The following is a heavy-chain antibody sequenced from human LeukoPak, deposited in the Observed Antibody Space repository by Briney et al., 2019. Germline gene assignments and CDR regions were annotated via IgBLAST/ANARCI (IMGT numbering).Heavy chain of an antibody. CDR3: AKDGPRGGIAVAGREYYYYYYGMDV. V-gene: IGHV3-23*01. J-gene: IGHJ6*02. CDR2: ISGSGGST. D-gene: IGHD6-19*01. CDR1: GFTFSSYA. Sequence: GGSLRFSCAASGFTFSSYAMGWVRQAPGKGLEWVSAISGSGGSTYYADSVKGRFTISRDNSKNTLYLQMNSLRAEDTAVYYCAKDGPRGGIAVAGREYYYYYYGMDVWGQGTTVTVSS.